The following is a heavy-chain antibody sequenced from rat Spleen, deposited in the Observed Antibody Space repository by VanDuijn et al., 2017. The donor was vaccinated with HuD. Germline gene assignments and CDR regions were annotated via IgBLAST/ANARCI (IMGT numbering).Heavy chain of an antibody. CDR1: GFTFSNYY. V-gene: IGHV5-25*01. D-gene: IGHD1-9*01. Sequence: EVQLVESGGGLVQPGRSLKLSCAASGFTFSNYYMAWVRQAPTKGLEWVAYISAGGDNTYYPDSVKGRFTISRDNAKSTLYLQMDSLGSEDTATYYGAKVGLPGGLRVYLRSSYNWFVYWGQGTLVTVSS. CDR2: ISAGGDNT. J-gene: IGHJ3*01. CDR3: AKVGLPGGLRVYLRSSYNWFVY.